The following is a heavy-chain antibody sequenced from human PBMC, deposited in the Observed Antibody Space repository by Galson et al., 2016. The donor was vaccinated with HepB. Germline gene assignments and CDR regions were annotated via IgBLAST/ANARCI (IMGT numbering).Heavy chain of an antibody. D-gene: IGHD6-19*01. CDR1: GSTFSPYA. J-gene: IGHJ4*02. CDR2: ISSGAYKT. V-gene: IGHV3-23*01. Sequence: SLRLSCAASGSTFSPYAISWVRQAPGQGLEWVSIISSGAYKTYYADSVKGRFTISRDNSKNTVYLQMNSLRAEDTALYYCAKDSPYSSGWSTYWGQGTLVTVSS. CDR3: AKDSPYSSGWSTY.